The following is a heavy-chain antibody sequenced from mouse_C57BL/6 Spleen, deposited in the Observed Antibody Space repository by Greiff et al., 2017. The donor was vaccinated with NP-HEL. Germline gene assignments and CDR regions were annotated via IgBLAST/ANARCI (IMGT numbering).Heavy chain of an antibody. CDR1: GYTFTSYW. CDR3: ARIKKIVATYFDY. Sequence: VQLQQSGADLVKAGASVKMSCKASGYTFTSYWMHWVKQRLGQGLEWFAETNPTNGRTYYNEKFKSKATLTVDKSSSPAYMLLSGPTFEDSAVYYCARIKKIVATYFDYWGQGTTLTVSA. CDR2: TNPTNGRT. J-gene: IGHJ2*01. V-gene: IGHV1S81*02. D-gene: IGHD1-1*01.